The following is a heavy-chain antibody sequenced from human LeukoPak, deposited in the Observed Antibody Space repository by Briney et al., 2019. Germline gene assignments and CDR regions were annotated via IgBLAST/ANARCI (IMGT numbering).Heavy chain of an antibody. CDR2: INTGNGNT. D-gene: IGHD2-21*02. Sequence: ASVKVSCKASGYIFTNYAMQWVRQAPGQRLEWVGWINTGNGNTKYSQNFQGRVTITRDTSASTAYMELSSLRSEDTAVYYCARVGSPMVTAVLGGKSPDYWGQGTLVTVSS. J-gene: IGHJ4*02. CDR1: GYIFTNYA. V-gene: IGHV1-3*04. CDR3: ARVGSPMVTAVLGGKSPDY.